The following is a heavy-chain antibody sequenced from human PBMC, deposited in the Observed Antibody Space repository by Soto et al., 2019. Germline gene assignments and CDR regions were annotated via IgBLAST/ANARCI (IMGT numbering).Heavy chain of an antibody. CDR3: NATPLDTAMVYYYYGMDV. J-gene: IGHJ6*02. CDR1: GFTFSGSA. Sequence: EVQLVESGGGLVQPGGSLKLSCAASGFTFSGSAMHWVRQASGKGLEWVGRIRSKANSYATAYAASVKGRFTISRDDSKNTAYLQMTSLKTEDQAVYYCNATPLDTAMVYYYYGMDVWGQGSTVTGSS. D-gene: IGHD5-18*01. CDR2: IRSKANSYAT. V-gene: IGHV3-73*02.